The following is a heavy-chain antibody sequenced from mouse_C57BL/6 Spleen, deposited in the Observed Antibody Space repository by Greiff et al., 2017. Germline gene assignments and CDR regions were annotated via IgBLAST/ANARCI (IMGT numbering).Heavy chain of an antibody. J-gene: IGHJ3*01. CDR2: IDPSDSDT. Sequence: VQLQQPGAELVRPGSSVKLSCKASGYTFTSYWMHWVKQRPIPGLEWIGNIDPSDSDTHYNQKFKDKATLTVDKSSSTAYMQLSSLTSEDSAVYYCARGRRAWFAYWGQGTLVTVAA. V-gene: IGHV1-52*01. CDR3: ARGRRAWFAY. D-gene: IGHD2-12*01. CDR1: GYTFTSYW.